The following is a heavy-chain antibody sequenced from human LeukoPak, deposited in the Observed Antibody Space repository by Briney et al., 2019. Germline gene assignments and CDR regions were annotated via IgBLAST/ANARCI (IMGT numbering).Heavy chain of an antibody. J-gene: IGHJ3*02. V-gene: IGHV3-21*01. Sequence: AGGSLRLSCAASTFTLSSYTMNWVRQAPGKGLEWVSSISSSSTYINYADSVKGRFTISRDNAKNSMALQMNSLRAEDTAVYYCARVRFAGPQAFDIWGQGTMVTVAS. D-gene: IGHD4/OR15-4a*01. CDR3: ARVRFAGPQAFDI. CDR1: TFTLSSYT. CDR2: ISSSSTYI.